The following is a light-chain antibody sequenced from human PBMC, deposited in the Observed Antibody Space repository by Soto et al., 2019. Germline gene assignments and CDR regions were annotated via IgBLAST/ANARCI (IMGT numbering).Light chain of an antibody. CDR1: QSVTTS. Sequence: EIVLTQSPATLSLSPGERATLSCRASQSVTTSLAWFQHKPGQAPSLLIYAASNRATGIPARFSGSGSGTDFTLTISGLEPADFAVYYCQQRNSCPRTFGQGTKVEIK. CDR2: AAS. J-gene: IGKJ1*01. CDR3: QQRNSCPRT. V-gene: IGKV3-11*01.